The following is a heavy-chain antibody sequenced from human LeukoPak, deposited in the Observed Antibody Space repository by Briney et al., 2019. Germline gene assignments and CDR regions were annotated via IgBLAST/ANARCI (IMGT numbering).Heavy chain of an antibody. CDR2: IKGKTDGGTT. D-gene: IGHD1-1*01. V-gene: IGHV3-15*01. Sequence: IPGGSLRLSCAASGFTFSNAWMSWVRQAPGKGLEWVGRIKGKTDGGTTDYAAPVKGRFTISRDDSKNTLYLQMNSLKTEDTAVYYRTTEGYGDYWGQGTLVTVSS. J-gene: IGHJ4*02. CDR1: GFTFSNAW. CDR3: TTEGYGDY.